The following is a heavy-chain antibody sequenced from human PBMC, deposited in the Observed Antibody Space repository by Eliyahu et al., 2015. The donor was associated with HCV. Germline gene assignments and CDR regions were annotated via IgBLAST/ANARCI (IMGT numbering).Heavy chain of an antibody. Sequence: QLQLQESGPGLVKPSETLSLTCTVSGGSISISSYYWGWIRQPPGKGLEWIGSIYYSGSTYYNPSLKSRVTISVDTSKNQFSLKLSSVTAADTAVYYCARLGNSGYDPLAETAKPYYYYYMDVWGKGTTVTVSS. D-gene: IGHD5-12*01. CDR1: GGSISISSYY. CDR3: ARLGNSGYDPLAETAKPYYYYYMDV. J-gene: IGHJ6*03. V-gene: IGHV4-39*07. CDR2: IYYSGST.